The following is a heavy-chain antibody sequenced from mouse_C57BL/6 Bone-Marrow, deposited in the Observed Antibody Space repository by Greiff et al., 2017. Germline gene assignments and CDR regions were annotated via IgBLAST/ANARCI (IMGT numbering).Heavy chain of an antibody. D-gene: IGHD2-4*01. V-gene: IGHV1-18*01. CDR1: GYTFTDYN. Sequence: VQLLQSGPELVKPGASVKIPCKASGYTFTDYNMDWVKQSHGKSLEWIGDIIPNNGGTIYNQKFKGKVTLTLDKSSSTAYMELRSLTSEDTAVYYCARITGVYYNYDYCDYWGQGTTLTVSS. CDR2: IIPNNGGT. J-gene: IGHJ2*01. CDR3: ARITGVYYNYDYCDY.